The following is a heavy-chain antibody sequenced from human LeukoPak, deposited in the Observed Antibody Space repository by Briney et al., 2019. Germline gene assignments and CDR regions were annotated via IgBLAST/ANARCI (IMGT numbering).Heavy chain of an antibody. CDR3: ATFRGSVEYFQH. V-gene: IGHV1-24*01. J-gene: IGHJ1*01. CDR2: FDPEDGET. Sequence: GASVEVSCKVSGYTLTELSMHWVRQAPGKGLEWMGGFDPEDGETIYAQKFQGRVTMTEDTSTDTAYMELSSLRSEDTAVYYCATFRGSVEYFQHWGQGTLVTVSS. CDR1: GYTLTELS. D-gene: IGHD3-16*01.